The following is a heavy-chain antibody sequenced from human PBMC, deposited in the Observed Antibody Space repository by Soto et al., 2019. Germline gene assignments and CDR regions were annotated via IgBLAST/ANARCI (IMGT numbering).Heavy chain of an antibody. V-gene: IGHV3-48*01. J-gene: IGHJ4*02. D-gene: IGHD3-16*02. CDR1: GFTFSSYS. CDR3: ARAIANIWGSYRYLDY. Sequence: EVQLVESGGGLVQPGGSLRLSCAASGFTFSSYSMNWVRQAPGKGLEWVSYISSSSSTIYYSDSVKGRFTISRDNAKNSLYLQMNSLRAEDTAVYYCARAIANIWGSYRYLDYWGQGTLVTVSS. CDR2: ISSSSSTI.